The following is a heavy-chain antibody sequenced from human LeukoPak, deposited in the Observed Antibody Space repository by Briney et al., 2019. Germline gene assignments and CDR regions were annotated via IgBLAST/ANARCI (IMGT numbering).Heavy chain of an antibody. CDR1: GYTFTSYH. D-gene: IGHD6-13*01. J-gene: IGHJ4*02. CDR3: ARDLVAAESKGFDY. CDR2: INPSGGST. V-gene: IGHV1-46*01. Sequence: GASVNVSCKASGYTFTSYHMHWVRQAPGQGLEWMGIINPSGGSTSYAQKFQGRVTMTRDMSTSTVYMELSSLRSEDTAVYYCARDLVAAESKGFDYWGQGTLVTVSS.